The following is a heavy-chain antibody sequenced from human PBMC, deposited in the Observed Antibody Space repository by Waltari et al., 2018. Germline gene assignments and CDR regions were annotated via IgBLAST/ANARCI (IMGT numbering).Heavy chain of an antibody. CDR2: IYNSGTT. V-gene: IGHV4-39*01. J-gene: IGHJ4*02. CDR1: GASVKSTSYY. D-gene: IGHD3-10*01. CDR3: VRPPHCRGNTCTAL. Sequence: QVYLQESGPGLVKPSESLSLTCTVSGASVKSTSYYWGWIRQPPGKGLEWIGSIYNSGTTYYTPSLKSRVTISVDASDKQFYLTLTSVTAADTAVYFCVRPPHCRGNTCTALWGQGALVTVSS.